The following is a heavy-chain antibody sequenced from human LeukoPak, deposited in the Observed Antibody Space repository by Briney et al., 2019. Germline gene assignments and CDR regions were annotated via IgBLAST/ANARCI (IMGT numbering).Heavy chain of an antibody. V-gene: IGHV3-21*01. CDR2: ISSSSSYI. J-gene: IGHJ4*02. CDR1: GFTFSSYT. Sequence: GGSLRLSCAASGFTFSSYTMNWVRQAPGKGLEWVSFISSSSSYIYYADSVKGRFTISRDNAKNSLHLQMNSQRAEDTAVYYCARSGYSSGWDYWGQGTLVTVSS. CDR3: ARSGYSSGWDY. D-gene: IGHD6-19*01.